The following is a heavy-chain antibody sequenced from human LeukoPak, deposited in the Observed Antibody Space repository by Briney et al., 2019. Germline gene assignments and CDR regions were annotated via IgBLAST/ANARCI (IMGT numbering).Heavy chain of an antibody. CDR2: INPIGGST. Sequence: ASVKVSCKASGYTFTSYYMHWVRQAPGQGLEWMGIINPIGGSTSYAQKLQGRVTMTTDTSTSTAYMELRSLRSDDTAVYYCARGSVAYFDYWGQGTLVTVSS. CDR3: ARGSVAYFDY. V-gene: IGHV1-46*01. CDR1: GYTFTSYY. J-gene: IGHJ4*02. D-gene: IGHD4-23*01.